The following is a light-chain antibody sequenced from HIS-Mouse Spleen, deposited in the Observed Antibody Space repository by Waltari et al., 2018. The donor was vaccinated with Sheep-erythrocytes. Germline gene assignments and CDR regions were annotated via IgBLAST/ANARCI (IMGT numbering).Light chain of an antibody. CDR2: RNN. J-gene: IGLJ2*01. CDR3: AAWDDSLSAVV. V-gene: IGLV1-47*01. Sequence: QSVLTQPPSASGTPGQRVTISCSGCSSTIGSNYVSWYQQLPGTAPKLLIYRNNQRPSGVPDRFSGSKSGTSASLAISGLRSEDEADYYCAAWDDSLSAVVFGGGTKLTVL. CDR1: SSTIGSNY.